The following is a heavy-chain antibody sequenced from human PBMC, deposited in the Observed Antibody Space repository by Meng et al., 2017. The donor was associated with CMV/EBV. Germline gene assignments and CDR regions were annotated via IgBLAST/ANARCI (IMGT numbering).Heavy chain of an antibody. Sequence: ASVKVSCKASGYTFTGYYMHWVRQAPGQGLEWMGWNNPNSGGTNYAQKFQGRVTMTRDTSISTAYIELSRLRSDDTAVYYCARDVADVNHGMDVWGQGTTVTVSS. CDR2: NNPNSGGT. V-gene: IGHV1-2*02. J-gene: IGHJ6*02. CDR1: GYTFTGYY. CDR3: ARDVADVNHGMDV.